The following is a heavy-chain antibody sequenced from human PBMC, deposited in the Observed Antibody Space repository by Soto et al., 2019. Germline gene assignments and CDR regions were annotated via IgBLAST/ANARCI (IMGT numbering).Heavy chain of an antibody. Sequence: GGSLRLACVASGFAVSSNHMSWVRQAPGKGLEWVSIIYSGGNTYYTDSVKGRFTISRDNSKNTLDLQMNSLRGDDTAVYYCARGGPSRTFDYWGQGTLVTVS. CDR3: ARGGPSRTFDY. CDR2: IYSGGNT. J-gene: IGHJ4*02. D-gene: IGHD3-10*01. CDR1: GFAVSSNH. V-gene: IGHV3-66*01.